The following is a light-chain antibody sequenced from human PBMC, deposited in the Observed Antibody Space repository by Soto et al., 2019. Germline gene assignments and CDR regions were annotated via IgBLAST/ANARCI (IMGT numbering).Light chain of an antibody. V-gene: IGLV2-14*03. CDR1: SSDVGDYNY. Sequence: QSALTQPASVSGSPGQSITISCTGASSDVGDYNYVSWYQHHPGKAPRLMIYDVSNRPSGVSNRFSGSKSGNTASLTISGLQAEDEADYYCSSYTSINTVFGGGTKVTVL. J-gene: IGLJ2*01. CDR2: DVS. CDR3: SSYTSINTV.